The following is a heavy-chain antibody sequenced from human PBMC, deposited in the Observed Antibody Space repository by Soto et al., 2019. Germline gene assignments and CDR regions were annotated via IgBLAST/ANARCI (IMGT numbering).Heavy chain of an antibody. J-gene: IGHJ4*02. V-gene: IGHV3-74*01. Sequence: EVQLVESGGGLVQPGGSLRLSCAASGFTFSSSWMHWVRQAPGKGLVWFSRINSGASTTNYADSVKGRFTISRDNAKNTLYLQMDSLTAEDTAVYYCARGPTGWFGYDYWGQGTLVTVSS. CDR1: GFTFSSSW. CDR3: ARGPTGWFGYDY. CDR2: INSGASTT. D-gene: IGHD3-10*01.